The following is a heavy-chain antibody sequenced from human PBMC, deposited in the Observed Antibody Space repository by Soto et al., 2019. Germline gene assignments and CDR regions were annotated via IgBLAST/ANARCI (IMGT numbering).Heavy chain of an antibody. Sequence: EVQLVESGGGLVQPGGSLRLSCAASGFTFSTCWMHWVSQAPGQGLVWVSHINTDGSSTRYADSVKGRFTISRDNAKNKLYLQMNSMRVADAAGYCCAGGGPLDSGAVGDWGQGALVTVSS. V-gene: IGHV3-74*01. D-gene: IGHD3-10*01. CDR3: AGGGPLDSGAVGD. J-gene: IGHJ4*02. CDR2: INTDGSST. CDR1: GFTFSTCW.